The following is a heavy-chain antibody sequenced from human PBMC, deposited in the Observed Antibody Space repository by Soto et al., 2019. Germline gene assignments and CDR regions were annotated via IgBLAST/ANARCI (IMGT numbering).Heavy chain of an antibody. CDR2: INHSGST. CDR3: ARGNQYYYGSGSYYNNWFDP. J-gene: IGHJ5*02. Sequence: KPSETLSLTCAVYGGSFSGYYWSWIRRPPGKGLEWIGEINHSGSTNYNPSLKSRVTISVDTSKNQFSLKLSSVTAADTAVYYCARGNQYYYGSGSYYNNWFDPWGQGTLVTVSS. D-gene: IGHD3-10*01. V-gene: IGHV4-34*01. CDR1: GGSFSGYY.